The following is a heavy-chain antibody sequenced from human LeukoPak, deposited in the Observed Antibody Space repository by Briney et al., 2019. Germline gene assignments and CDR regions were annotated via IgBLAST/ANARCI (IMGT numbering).Heavy chain of an antibody. CDR2: ISSSSSYI. Sequence: GGSLRLSCAASGFTFSSYAMSWVRQAPGKGLEWVSSISSSSSYIYYADSVKGRFTISRDNAKNSLYLQMNSLRAEDTAVYYCARGPTYSGSYSYYFDYWGQGTLVTVSS. CDR3: ARGPTYSGSYSYYFDY. CDR1: GFTFSSYA. J-gene: IGHJ4*02. D-gene: IGHD1-26*01. V-gene: IGHV3-21*01.